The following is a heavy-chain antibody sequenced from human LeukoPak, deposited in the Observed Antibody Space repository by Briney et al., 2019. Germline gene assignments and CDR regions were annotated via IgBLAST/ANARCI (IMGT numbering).Heavy chain of an antibody. CDR1: GYSISSGHY. Sequence: SETLSLTCTVSGYSISSGHYWGWTRPPPGKGLDWIESFHHSGRTYSNTSHKSRVTMSIDTTKNQFTVKLSSVTAADTAVYYCARTKGGIAAADAYFDYWGQGTLVTVSS. CDR2: FHHSGRT. CDR3: ARTKGGIAAADAYFDY. J-gene: IGHJ4*02. D-gene: IGHD6-13*01. V-gene: IGHV4-38-2*02.